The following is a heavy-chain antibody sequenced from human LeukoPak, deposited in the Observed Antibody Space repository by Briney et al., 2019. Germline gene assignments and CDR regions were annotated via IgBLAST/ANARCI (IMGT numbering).Heavy chain of an antibody. CDR2: IIPVFGTA. J-gene: IGHJ4*02. D-gene: IGHD3-22*01. CDR1: GGTFSSYA. Sequence: SVKVSCKASGGTFSSYAISWVRQAPGQGLGWMGGIIPVFGTANYAQKFQGRVTITTDESTSTAYMELSSLRSEDTAVYYCARERYYDSSGYSPDFDYWGQGTLVTVSS. CDR3: ARERYYDSSGYSPDFDY. V-gene: IGHV1-69*05.